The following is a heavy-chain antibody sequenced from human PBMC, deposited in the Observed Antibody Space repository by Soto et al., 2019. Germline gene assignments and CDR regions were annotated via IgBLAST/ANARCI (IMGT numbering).Heavy chain of an antibody. D-gene: IGHD1-1*01. CDR2: ISWNVVGT. Sequence: VGFLRLSWSASGFACSNYARRWVRQAPGKRLEYIPGISWNVVGTYYADSVKGRFTISRDNSKNTLYLQVSSLRAEDTAVYYCMCNNLDDGFDIWGQGTMVTVSS. CDR1: GFACSNYA. CDR3: MCNNLDDGFDI. J-gene: IGHJ3*02. V-gene: IGHV3-64D*06.